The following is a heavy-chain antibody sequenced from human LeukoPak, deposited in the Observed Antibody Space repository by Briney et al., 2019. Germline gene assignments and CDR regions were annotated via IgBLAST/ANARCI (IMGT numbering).Heavy chain of an antibody. Sequence: SETLSLTCAFSGVSIISSHWWSWARQSPGKGLEWIGEIYHSGTTNYNPSLKSRVTMSVDKSKEQFSLNLSSVTAADTAVYYCATYFYGDYASYYFDRWGQGTLVTVSS. CDR3: ATYFYGDYASYYFDR. CDR2: IYHSGTT. V-gene: IGHV4-4*02. D-gene: IGHD4-17*01. CDR1: GVSIISSHW. J-gene: IGHJ4*02.